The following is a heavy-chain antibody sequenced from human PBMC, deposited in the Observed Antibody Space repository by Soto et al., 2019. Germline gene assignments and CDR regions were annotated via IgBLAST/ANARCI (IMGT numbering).Heavy chain of an antibody. CDR3: ARDDIVVVPAAMLDYYYYYGMDV. V-gene: IGHV3-30-3*01. Sequence: GGSLRLSCAASGFTFSSYAMHWVRQAPGKGLEWVAVISYDGSNKYYAVSVKGRFTISRDNSKNTLYLQMNSLRAEDTAVYYCARDDIVVVPAAMLDYYYYYGMDVWGQGTTVTVSS. D-gene: IGHD2-2*01. CDR1: GFTFSSYA. J-gene: IGHJ6*02. CDR2: ISYDGSNK.